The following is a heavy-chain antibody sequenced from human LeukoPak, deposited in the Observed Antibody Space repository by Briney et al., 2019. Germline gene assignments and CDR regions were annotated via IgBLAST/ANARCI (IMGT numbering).Heavy chain of an antibody. V-gene: IGHV3-23*01. D-gene: IGHD2-15*01. CDR2: ISGSGGST. J-gene: IGHJ4*02. CDR3: AKNSVVVAGKAINY. Sequence: GGSLRLSCAASGFTFSSYAMSWVRQAPGKGLEWVSAISGSGGSTYYADSVKGRFTISRDNSKNTLYLQMNGLRAEDTAVYYCAKNSVVVAGKAINYWGQGTLVTVSS. CDR1: GFTFSSYA.